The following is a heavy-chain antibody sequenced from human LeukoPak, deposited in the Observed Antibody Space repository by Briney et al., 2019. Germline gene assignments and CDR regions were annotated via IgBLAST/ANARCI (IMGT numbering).Heavy chain of an antibody. V-gene: IGHV6-1*01. Sequence: SQTLSLTFAISGDTVSINSAAWNWIRQSPSRGLEWLGRTYYRSKWYNDYAVSVESRITINPDTSKNQFSLQLTSVIPEDTAMYYCARQMGSFDYWGQGTLVTVSS. CDR1: GDTVSINSAA. CDR3: ARQMGSFDY. J-gene: IGHJ4*02. CDR2: TYYRSKWYN. D-gene: IGHD5-24*01.